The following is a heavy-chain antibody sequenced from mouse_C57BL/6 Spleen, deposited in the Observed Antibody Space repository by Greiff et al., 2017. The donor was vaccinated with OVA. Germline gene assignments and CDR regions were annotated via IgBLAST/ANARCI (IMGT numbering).Heavy chain of an antibody. CDR3: ARAGNLYYYAMDY. Sequence: VQLQQPGAELVKPGASVKLSCKASGYTFTSYWMHWVKQRPGQGLEWIGMIHPNSGSTNYNEKFKSKATLTVDKSSSTAYMQLSSLTSEDSAVYYCARAGNLYYYAMDYWGQGTSVTVSS. CDR1: GYTFTSYW. J-gene: IGHJ4*01. V-gene: IGHV1-64*01. CDR2: IHPNSGST.